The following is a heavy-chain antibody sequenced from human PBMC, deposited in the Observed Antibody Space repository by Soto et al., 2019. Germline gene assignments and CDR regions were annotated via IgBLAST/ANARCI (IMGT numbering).Heavy chain of an antibody. CDR1: GYTFSAYY. CDR2: INPDSGGT. D-gene: IGHD6-19*01. V-gene: IGHV1-2*02. CDR3: ARDGVAAGNINFDY. J-gene: IGHJ4*01. Sequence: ASVKVSCKASGYTFSAYYMHWVRQAPGQGLEWMGWINPDSGGTKYAQNFQGRVTMTRDTSISTIYMELSSLRSEDTALYYCARDGVAAGNINFDYWGQGTLVTVS.